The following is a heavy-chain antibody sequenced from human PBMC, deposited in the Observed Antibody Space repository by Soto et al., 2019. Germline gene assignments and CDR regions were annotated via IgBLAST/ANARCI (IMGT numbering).Heavy chain of an antibody. CDR2: ISAYNGNT. V-gene: IGHV1-18*04. CDR1: GYKFTSYG. CDR3: ARAQAAIPDLFDY. J-gene: IGHJ4*02. D-gene: IGHD2-15*01. Sequence: ASVKVSFKTAGYKFTSYGISWLRHAPGQGLEWMGWISAYNGNTNYAQKLQGRVTMTTDTSTSTAYMELRSLRSDDTAVYYCARAQAAIPDLFDYWGQGTLVTVSS.